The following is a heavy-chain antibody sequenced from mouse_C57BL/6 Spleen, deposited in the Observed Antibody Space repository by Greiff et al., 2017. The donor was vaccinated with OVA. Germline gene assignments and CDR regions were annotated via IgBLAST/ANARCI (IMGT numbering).Heavy chain of an antibody. D-gene: IGHD1-1*01. Sequence: VQLQQSGPELVKPGASVKISCKASGYAFSSSWMNWVKQRPGKGLEWIGRIYPGDGDTNYNGKFKGKATLTADKSSSTAYMQLSSLTSGDSAVYFCARGATVVDWCFDVWGTGTTVTVSS. CDR2: IYPGDGDT. CDR1: GYAFSSSW. V-gene: IGHV1-82*01. CDR3: ARGATVVDWCFDV. J-gene: IGHJ1*03.